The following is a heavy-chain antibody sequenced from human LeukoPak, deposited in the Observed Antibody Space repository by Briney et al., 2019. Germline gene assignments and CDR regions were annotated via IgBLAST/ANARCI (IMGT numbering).Heavy chain of an antibody. CDR2: INSDGSTT. J-gene: IGHJ5*01. CDR1: EFTFSSYW. D-gene: IGHD6-13*01. Sequence: PGRSLRLSCAASEFTFSSYWMHWVRQAPGKWPVWVSRINSDGSTTSYADSVKGRFTISRDSAKNTLYLQMNSLGAEDTAVYYCAGSKTSNWFDSWGQGTLVTVSS. V-gene: IGHV3-74*01. CDR3: AGSKTSNWFDS.